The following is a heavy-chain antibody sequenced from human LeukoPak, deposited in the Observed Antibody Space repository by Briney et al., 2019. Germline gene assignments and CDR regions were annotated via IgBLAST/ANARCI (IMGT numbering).Heavy chain of an antibody. CDR3: AKVVYMTMDAFDI. V-gene: IGHV3-23*01. J-gene: IGHJ3*02. D-gene: IGHD2-2*01. CDR1: GFTVSSNH. Sequence: GGSLRLSCAASGFTVSSNHMSWVRQAPGKGLEWVSAISGSGGSTYYADSVKGRFTISRDNSKNTLYLQMNSLRAKDTAVYYCAKVVYMTMDAFDIWGQGTMVTVSS. CDR2: ISGSGGST.